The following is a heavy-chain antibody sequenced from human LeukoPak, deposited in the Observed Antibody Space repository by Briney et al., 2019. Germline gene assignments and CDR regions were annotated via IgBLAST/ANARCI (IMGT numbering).Heavy chain of an antibody. Sequence: SGGSLRLSCAASGFTFSSCGMSWVRQAPGKGLEWVSVISGSGGSTYYADSVKGRFTISRDNSKNTLYLQMNSLRAEDTAVYYCAKARTHIFDYWGQGTLVTVSS. J-gene: IGHJ4*02. CDR1: GFTFSSCG. CDR2: ISGSGGST. V-gene: IGHV3-23*01. D-gene: IGHD2-21*01. CDR3: AKARTHIFDY.